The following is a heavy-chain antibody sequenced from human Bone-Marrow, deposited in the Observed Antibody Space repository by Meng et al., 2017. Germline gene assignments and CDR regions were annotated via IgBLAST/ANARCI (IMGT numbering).Heavy chain of an antibody. CDR2: IYHSGIT. CDR3: ARDLVRTAMVGVFDY. CDR1: GGSISSSNW. V-gene: IGHV4-4*02. J-gene: IGHJ4*02. D-gene: IGHD5-18*01. Sequence: LPVSGPGLVKPSGTLSLTCAVSGGSISSSNWCSWFLQPPGKGLEWIGEIYHSGITNYNPSLKSRVTISVDKSKNQFSLKLSSVTAADTAVYYCARDLVRTAMVGVFDYWGQGTLVTVSS.